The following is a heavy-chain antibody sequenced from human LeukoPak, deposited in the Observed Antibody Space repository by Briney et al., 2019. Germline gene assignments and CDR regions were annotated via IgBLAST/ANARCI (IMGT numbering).Heavy chain of an antibody. J-gene: IGHJ4*02. D-gene: IGHD3-3*01. CDR1: GYTFTGYY. CDR2: INPNSGGT. CDR3: ARSSPRLRFLEPGDGPRFDY. V-gene: IGHV1-2*02. Sequence: ASVKVSCKASGYTFTGYYMHWVRQAPGQGLEWMGWINPNSGGTNYAQKFQGRVTMTRDTSISTAYMELSRLRSDDTAVYYCARSSPRLRFLEPGDGPRFDYWGQGTLVTVSS.